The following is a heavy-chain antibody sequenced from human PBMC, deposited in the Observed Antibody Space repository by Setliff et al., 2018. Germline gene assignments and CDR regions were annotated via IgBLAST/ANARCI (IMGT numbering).Heavy chain of an antibody. D-gene: IGHD1-26*01. J-gene: IGHJ4*02. CDR1: DGSISTYY. CDR2: IHHSGST. CDR3: ARHPSSGSYYGGSIFYFDD. V-gene: IGHV4-59*08. Sequence: SETLSLTCTVSDGSISTYYWSWIRQPPGKRLEWIGFIHHSGSTHYNPSLKSRVTISVDTSKNQFSLKLSFVTAADTAVYYCARHPSSGSYYGGSIFYFDDWGPGILVTVSS.